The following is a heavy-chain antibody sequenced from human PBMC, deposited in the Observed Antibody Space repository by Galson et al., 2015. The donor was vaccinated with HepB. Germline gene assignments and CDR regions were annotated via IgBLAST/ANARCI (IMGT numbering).Heavy chain of an antibody. J-gene: IGHJ4*02. CDR2: ISGSGGST. V-gene: IGHV3-23*01. Sequence: SLRLSCAASGFTFSSYAMSWVRQAPGKGLEWVSAISGSGGSTYYADSVKGRFTISRDNTKNTLYLQMNSLRAEDTAVYYCAKDWSSSMPGYYSTRGEFDYWGQGTLVTVSS. CDR3: AKDWSSSMPGYYSTRGEFDY. D-gene: IGHD3-9*01. CDR1: GFTFSSYA.